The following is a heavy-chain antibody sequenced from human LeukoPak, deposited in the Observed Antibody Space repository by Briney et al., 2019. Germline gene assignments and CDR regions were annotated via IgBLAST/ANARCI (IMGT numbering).Heavy chain of an antibody. J-gene: IGHJ4*02. CDR3: ARSGYCSGGSCQGGYFDY. CDR1: GGTFSSYA. Sequence: GASVKVSCKASGGTFSSYAISWVRQAPGQGLEWMGGIIPIFGTANYAQKFQGRVTITADKSTSTAYMELSSLRSEDTAVYYCARSGYCSGGSCQGGYFDYWGQGTLVTVSS. V-gene: IGHV1-69*06. CDR2: IIPIFGTA. D-gene: IGHD2-15*01.